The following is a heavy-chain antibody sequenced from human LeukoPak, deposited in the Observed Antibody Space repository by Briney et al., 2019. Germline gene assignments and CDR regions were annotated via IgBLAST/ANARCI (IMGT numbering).Heavy chain of an antibody. Sequence: PSETLSLTCAVYGGSFNDYFWSWIRQPPGKGLEWIGEINQSGSTDYNPSLKSRVTISVDTSKNQFSLNLRSVTAADTAVYYCASHCNGGSCYSDYYYYMDVWGKGTTVTVSS. V-gene: IGHV4-34*01. J-gene: IGHJ6*03. CDR1: GGSFNDYF. CDR2: INQSGST. D-gene: IGHD2-15*01. CDR3: ASHCNGGSCYSDYYYYMDV.